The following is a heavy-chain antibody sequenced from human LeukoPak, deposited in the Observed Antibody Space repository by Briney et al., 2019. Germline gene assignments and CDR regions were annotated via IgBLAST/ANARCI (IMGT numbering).Heavy chain of an antibody. CDR1: GFTFSHYG. CDR2: IWNDGSNK. J-gene: IGHJ4*02. D-gene: IGHD4-11*01. Sequence: GRSLRLSCAASGFTFSHYGMHWVRQAPGRGLEWVAVIWNDGSNKYYADSVKGRFTISRDNSQNTVGLHMNSLRAEDTAVYYCAKDAQRGFDYSNSLEYWGQGTLVTVSS. CDR3: AKDAQRGFDYSNSLEY. V-gene: IGHV3-33*06.